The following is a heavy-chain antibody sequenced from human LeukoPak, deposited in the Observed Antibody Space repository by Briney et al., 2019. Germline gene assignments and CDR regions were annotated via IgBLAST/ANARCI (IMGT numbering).Heavy chain of an antibody. CDR1: GFTFSSYS. J-gene: IGHJ4*02. CDR3: ARGPTYGYFDY. V-gene: IGHV3-48*01. Sequence: SGGSLRLSCAASGFTFSSYSMNWVRQAPGKGLEWVSYISSSSSTIYYADSVKGRFTISRDNAKNSLYLQMNSLRAEDTAVYYCARGPTYGYFDYWGQGTLVTVSP. CDR2: ISSSSSTI. D-gene: IGHD3-10*01.